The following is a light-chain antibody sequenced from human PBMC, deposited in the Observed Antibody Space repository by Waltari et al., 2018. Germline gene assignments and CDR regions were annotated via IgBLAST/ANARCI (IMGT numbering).Light chain of an antibody. CDR2: DVN. J-gene: IGLJ2*01. CDR3: SSQSTNNGVI. V-gene: IGLV2-14*03. CDR1: SSDVGGDDS. Sequence: QSALTQPASSSGSPGQSITIPCTGSSSDVGGDDSVSWYEDHPGQAPKVIIYDVNKRPSGVSDRFSGSKSGNTASLTISGLQAEDEATFYCSSQSTNNGVIFGGGTKVTVL.